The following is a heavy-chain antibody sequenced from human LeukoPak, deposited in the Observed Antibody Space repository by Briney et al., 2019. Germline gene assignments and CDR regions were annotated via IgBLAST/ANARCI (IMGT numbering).Heavy chain of an antibody. V-gene: IGHV3-53*01. J-gene: IGHJ6*02. CDR1: GFTVSINY. CDR3: ARDLNYYDSSGKEDYYYYGMDV. CDR2: IYSGGST. D-gene: IGHD3-22*01. Sequence: GGSLRLFCAPSGFTVSINYMSCVRQAPGRGLECFSHIYSGGSTYYADSVKGRFTISRDNSKNTLYLQMNSLRAEDTAVYYCARDLNYYDSSGKEDYYYYGMDVWGQGTTVTVSS.